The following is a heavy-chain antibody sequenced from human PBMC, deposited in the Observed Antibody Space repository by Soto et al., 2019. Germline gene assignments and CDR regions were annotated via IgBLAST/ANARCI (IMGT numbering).Heavy chain of an antibody. D-gene: IGHD3-22*01. J-gene: IGHJ3*02. CDR2: IRSKTYGGTT. V-gene: IGHV3-49*04. CDR1: GFTFSSYD. CDR3: TRDLSFIVVAVDAFDI. Sequence: PGGSLRLSCAASGFTFSSYDMRWVRQAPGKGLEWVGFIRSKTYGGTTEYAASVKGRFSISRDDSKSIAYLQMNSLKTEDTAVYYCTRDLSFIVVAVDAFDIWGQGTMVTVSS.